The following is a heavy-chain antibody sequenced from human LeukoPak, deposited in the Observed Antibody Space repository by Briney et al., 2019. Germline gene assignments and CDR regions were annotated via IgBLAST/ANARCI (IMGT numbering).Heavy chain of an antibody. CDR2: IYPCGSDT. CDR3: ARIQGWFDP. Sequence: GAALEISWNSSGSIFTSYWIGWGRQLPRKGLEWMGIIYPCGSDTRYSPSFQGQVTISADKPISSAYLQWSSLKASDTAMYYCARIQGWFDPWGQGTLVTVSS. D-gene: IGHD1-1*01. CDR1: GSIFTSYW. V-gene: IGHV5-51*01. J-gene: IGHJ5*02.